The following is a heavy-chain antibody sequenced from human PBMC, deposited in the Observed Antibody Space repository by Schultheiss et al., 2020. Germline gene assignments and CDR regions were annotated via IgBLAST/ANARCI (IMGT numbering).Heavy chain of an antibody. Sequence: LVKPTETLTLTCTFSGFSLSTSGMCVSWIRQPPGKGLEWIGYIYYSGSTNYNPSLKSRVTISVDTSKNQFSLKLSSVTAADTAVYYCARVEGYSGYDYFDYWGQGTLVTVSS. V-gene: IGHV4-61*08. D-gene: IGHD5-12*01. J-gene: IGHJ4*02. CDR1: GFSLSTSGMC. CDR3: ARVEGYSGYDYFDY. CDR2: IYYSGST.